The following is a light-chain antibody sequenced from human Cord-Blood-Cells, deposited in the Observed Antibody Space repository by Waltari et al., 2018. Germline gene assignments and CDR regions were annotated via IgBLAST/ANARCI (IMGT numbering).Light chain of an antibody. J-gene: IGLJ3*02. CDR1: TSNIGNNY. Sequence: QSVLTQPPSVSAAPGPTVTISCSGRTSNIGNNYVHWYQQLPGTAPKLLIYENNKRPSGIPDRFSGSKSGTSATLGITGLQTGDEADYYCGTWDSSLSAGVFGGGTKLTVL. CDR3: GTWDSSLSAGV. CDR2: ENN. V-gene: IGLV1-51*02.